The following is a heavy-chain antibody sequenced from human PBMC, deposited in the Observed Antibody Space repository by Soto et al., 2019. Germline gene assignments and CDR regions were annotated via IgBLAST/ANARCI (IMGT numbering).Heavy chain of an antibody. J-gene: IGHJ5*02. Sequence: SETLSLTCTVSGGSISGYYWSWIRQPPGKGLEWIGYIYYSGSTNYNPSLKSRVTISVDTSKNQFSLKLSSVTAADTAVYYCARESRGNYDFWSGYLRWFDPWGQGTLVTVSS. V-gene: IGHV4-59*01. D-gene: IGHD3-3*01. CDR3: ARESRGNYDFWSGYLRWFDP. CDR1: GGSISGYY. CDR2: IYYSGST.